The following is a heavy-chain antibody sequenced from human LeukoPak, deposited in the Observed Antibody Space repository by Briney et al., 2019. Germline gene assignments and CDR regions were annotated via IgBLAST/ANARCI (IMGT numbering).Heavy chain of an antibody. CDR3: ARGGGTYSYYYYYGMDV. CDR1: GGSISSYY. CDR2: IYHSGST. D-gene: IGHD2-15*01. V-gene: IGHV4-59*01. Sequence: PSETLSLTCTVSGGSISSYYWTWLRQPPGKGLEWIGYIYHSGSTNYNPSLKSRLTLSVDTSKNQFSLKLSSVTAADTAVYYCARGGGTYSYYYYYGMDVWGQGTTVTVSS. J-gene: IGHJ6*02.